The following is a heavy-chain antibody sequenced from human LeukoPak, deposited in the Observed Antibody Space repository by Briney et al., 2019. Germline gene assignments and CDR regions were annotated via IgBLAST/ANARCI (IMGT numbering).Heavy chain of an antibody. Sequence: ASVKVSCKASGYTFTGYYMHWVRQAPGQGLEWMGWINPNSGGTNYAQKFQGRVTMTRDTSISTAYMELRRLRSDDTAVYYCARDQAIWFGESVFDYWGKGTLVTVSS. J-gene: IGHJ4*02. CDR1: GYTFTGYY. CDR2: INPNSGGT. V-gene: IGHV1-2*02. D-gene: IGHD3-10*01. CDR3: ARDQAIWFGESVFDY.